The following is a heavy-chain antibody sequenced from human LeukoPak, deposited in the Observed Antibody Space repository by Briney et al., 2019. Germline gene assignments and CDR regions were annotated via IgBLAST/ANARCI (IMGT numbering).Heavy chain of an antibody. CDR3: AKVGVRDSSSWYVTDYQYIDY. Sequence: GGSLRLSCAASGFTFSSYAMSWVRQAPGKGLEWVSTISGSGDNTYYADSVKGRFTISRDNSKNTLYVRMNSLRAEDTAIYYCAKVGVRDSSSWYVTDYQYIDYWGQGTLVTVSS. CDR2: ISGSGDNT. D-gene: IGHD6-13*01. CDR1: GFTFSSYA. J-gene: IGHJ4*02. V-gene: IGHV3-23*01.